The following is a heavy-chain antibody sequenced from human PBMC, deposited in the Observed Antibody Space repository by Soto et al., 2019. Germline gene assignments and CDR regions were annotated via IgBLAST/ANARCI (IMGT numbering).Heavy chain of an antibody. CDR3: LKDSRSHPQGWFYP. CDR1: GFTFSSYA. Sequence: EVQLLESGGGLVQPGESLRLSCAASGFTFSSYAMTWVRQAQGKGLEWVSSISGSGDYTYFADSVKGRFNISRDNSKDTLYLQMSSLRVEDTAIYDCLKDSRSHPQGWFYPWGQGTLVTVSS. J-gene: IGHJ5*02. D-gene: IGHD2-15*01. V-gene: IGHV3-23*01. CDR2: ISGSGDYT.